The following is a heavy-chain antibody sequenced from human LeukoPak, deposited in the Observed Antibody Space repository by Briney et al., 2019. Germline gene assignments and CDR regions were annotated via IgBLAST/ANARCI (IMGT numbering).Heavy chain of an antibody. J-gene: IGHJ4*02. V-gene: IGHV1-3*01. CDR2: ISAGNGNT. CDR3: ARDSGSGNNDY. D-gene: IGHD1-26*01. CDR1: GYTFTSYA. Sequence: ASVKVSCKASGYTFTSYAIHWVRQAPGQRLEWMGWISAGNGNTKYSQNFQGRVTFISNTSATTAFMELSSLRFEDAAVYYCARDSGSGNNDYWGQGNLVTVSS.